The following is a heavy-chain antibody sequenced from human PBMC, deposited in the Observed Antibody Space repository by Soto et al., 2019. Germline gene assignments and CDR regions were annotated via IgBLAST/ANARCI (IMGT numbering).Heavy chain of an antibody. D-gene: IGHD1-1*01. Sequence: QITLKESGPTLVKPTQTLTLTCTFSGFSLSTSGVGVGWIRQPPGKALEWIALIYWNDDKRYSPSLKSRLTITKDTSKIQVVLTMTNMDPVDTATYYCARTTQWPDYYYYGMDVWGQGTPVTVSS. V-gene: IGHV2-5*01. CDR2: IYWNDDK. CDR1: GFSLSTSGVG. CDR3: ARTTQWPDYYYYGMDV. J-gene: IGHJ6*02.